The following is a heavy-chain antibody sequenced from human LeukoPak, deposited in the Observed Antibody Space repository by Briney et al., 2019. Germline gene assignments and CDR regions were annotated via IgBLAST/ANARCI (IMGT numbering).Heavy chain of an antibody. D-gene: IGHD5-12*01. CDR2: IYYSGST. CDR3: ASMDIVARGSFDY. CDR1: GGSISSYY. Sequence: PSETLSLTCTVSGGSISSYYWSWIRQPPGMGLEWIGYIYYSGSTNYNPSLKSRVTISVDTSKNQFSLKLSSVTAADTAVYYCASMDIVARGSFDYWGQGTLVTVSS. V-gene: IGHV4-59*01. J-gene: IGHJ4*02.